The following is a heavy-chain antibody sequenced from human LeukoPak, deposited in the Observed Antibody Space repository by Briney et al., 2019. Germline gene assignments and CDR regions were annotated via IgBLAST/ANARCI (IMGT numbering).Heavy chain of an antibody. CDR3: ARDFRAAFDP. CDR1: EFTFSSYW. Sequence: GGSLRLSCAASEFTFSSYWMSWVRQAPGKGLEWVANIKQDGNGKYYVDSVKGRFTISRDSAKNSLYLQVNSLRAEDTAVYYCARDFRAAFDPWGQGTLVTVSS. J-gene: IGHJ5*02. V-gene: IGHV3-7*03. D-gene: IGHD3-10*01. CDR2: IKQDGNGK.